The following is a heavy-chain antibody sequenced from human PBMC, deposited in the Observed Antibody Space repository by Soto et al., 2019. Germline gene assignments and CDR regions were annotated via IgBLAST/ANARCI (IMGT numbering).Heavy chain of an antibody. D-gene: IGHD6-13*01. Sequence: ASVKVSCKASGYTFTDSYIHWIRQTPGQRLEWMGWINPSSGRTDFAPKFHGRVTMSVDPSKNQFSLKLSSVTAADTAIYYCARGSVAAAGTDFDYWGQGTLVTVSS. V-gene: IGHV1-2*02. CDR2: INPSSGRT. CDR1: GYTFTDSY. J-gene: IGHJ4*02. CDR3: ARGSVAAAGTDFDY.